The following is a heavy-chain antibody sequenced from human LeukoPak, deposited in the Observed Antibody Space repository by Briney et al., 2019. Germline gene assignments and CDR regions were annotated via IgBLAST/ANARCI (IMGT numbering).Heavy chain of an antibody. CDR2: IYYSGST. Sequence: SETLSLTCTVSGGSISSYYWSWIRQPPGKGLEWIGYIYYSGSTNYNPSLKSRVTISVDTSKNQFSLKLSSVTAADTAVYYCARAIGYCSGGSCPEKAFDYWGQGTLVTVSS. D-gene: IGHD2-15*01. V-gene: IGHV4-59*12. CDR3: ARAIGYCSGGSCPEKAFDY. CDR1: GGSISSYY. J-gene: IGHJ4*02.